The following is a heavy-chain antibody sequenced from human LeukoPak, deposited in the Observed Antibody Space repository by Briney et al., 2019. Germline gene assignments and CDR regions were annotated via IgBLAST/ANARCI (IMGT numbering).Heavy chain of an antibody. J-gene: IGHJ4*02. CDR2: INSDGSST. CDR3: ARVYDFWSGYPPY. D-gene: IGHD3-3*01. V-gene: IGHV3-74*01. CDR1: GFTFSSYW. Sequence: PGGSLRLSCVASGFTFSSYWMHWVRQAPGKGLVWVSRINSDGSSTSYADSVKGRFTISRDNAKNTLYLQMNSLRAEDTAVYYCARVYDFWSGYPPYWGQGTLVTVSS.